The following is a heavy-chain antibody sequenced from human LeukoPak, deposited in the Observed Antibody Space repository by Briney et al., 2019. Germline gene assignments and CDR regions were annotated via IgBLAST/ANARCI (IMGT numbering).Heavy chain of an antibody. CDR1: GFSFSDYW. J-gene: IGHJ4*02. D-gene: IGHD1-26*01. V-gene: IGHV3-7*02. CDR2: IKYDGSEK. Sequence: PGGSLRLSCAASGFSFSDYWMTWVRQAPGKGLEWVANIKYDGSEKYYMDSVKGRFTISRDNAKNSLYLQMNSLRAEDTAVYYCARALDRWELLVWGQGTLVTVSS. CDR3: ARALDRWELLV.